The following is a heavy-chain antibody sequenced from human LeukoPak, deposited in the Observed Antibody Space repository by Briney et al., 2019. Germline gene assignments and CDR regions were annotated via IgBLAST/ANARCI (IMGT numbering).Heavy chain of an antibody. CDR2: IYSGGST. D-gene: IGHD2/OR15-2a*01. CDR3: AKDVSALSHYYGMDV. V-gene: IGHV3-66*02. CDR1: GFTVSNNY. J-gene: IGHJ6*02. Sequence: GWSLRLSCAASGFTVSNNYMRWVRQAPGKGLEWVSVIYSGGSTYYADSVKGRFTISRDNSKNTLYLQMNSLRAEDTAVYYCAKDVSALSHYYGMDVWGQGTTVTVSS.